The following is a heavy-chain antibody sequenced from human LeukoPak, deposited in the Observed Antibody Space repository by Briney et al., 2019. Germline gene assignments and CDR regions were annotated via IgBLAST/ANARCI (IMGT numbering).Heavy chain of an antibody. Sequence: SVKVSCKASGGTFSSYTISWVRQAPGQGLEWMGRIIPILGIENYAQKFQGRVTITADKSTSTAYMELSSLRSEDTAVYYCARENGGSYPGAFDIWGQGTMVTVSS. CDR2: IIPILGIE. CDR3: ARENGGSYPGAFDI. D-gene: IGHD1-26*01. J-gene: IGHJ3*02. V-gene: IGHV1-69*04. CDR1: GGTFSSYT.